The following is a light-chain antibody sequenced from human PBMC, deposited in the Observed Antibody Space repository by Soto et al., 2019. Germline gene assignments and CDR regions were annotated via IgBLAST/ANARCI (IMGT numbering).Light chain of an antibody. Sequence: DIQMTQSPSSLSASLGDRVTITCRASQGIGVYLAWFQQKPGNAPKLLIYAASTLQSGVPSRFSGSGSGTVFTLTVSSLQPEDVATYYCQKYNSAPLTFGGGTRVEIK. CDR3: QKYNSAPLT. J-gene: IGKJ4*01. CDR1: QGIGVY. V-gene: IGKV1-27*01. CDR2: AAS.